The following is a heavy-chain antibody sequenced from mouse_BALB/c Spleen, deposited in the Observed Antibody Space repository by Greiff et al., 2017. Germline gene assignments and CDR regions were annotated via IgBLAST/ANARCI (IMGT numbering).Heavy chain of an antibody. V-gene: IGHV5-4*02. CDR3: ARAAGGYAMDY. Sequence: EVKLVESGGGLVKPGGSLKLSCAASGFTFSDYYMYWVRQTPEKRLEWVATISDGGSYTYYPDSVKGRFTISRDNAKNNLYLQMSSLKSEDTAMYYYARAAGGYAMDYWGQGTSVTVSS. CDR1: GFTFSDYY. J-gene: IGHJ4*01. CDR2: ISDGGSYT.